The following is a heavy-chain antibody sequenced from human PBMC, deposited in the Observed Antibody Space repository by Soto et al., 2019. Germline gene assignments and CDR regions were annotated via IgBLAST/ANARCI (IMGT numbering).Heavy chain of an antibody. Sequence: GGSLRLSCAASGFTFSSYAMHWVRQAPGKGLEWVAVISYDGSNKYYADSVKGRFTISRDNSKNTLYLQMNSLRAEDTAVYYCARDRSFYGMDVWGQGTTVTVSS. CDR2: ISYDGSNK. V-gene: IGHV3-30-3*01. J-gene: IGHJ6*02. CDR1: GFTFSSYA. CDR3: ARDRSFYGMDV.